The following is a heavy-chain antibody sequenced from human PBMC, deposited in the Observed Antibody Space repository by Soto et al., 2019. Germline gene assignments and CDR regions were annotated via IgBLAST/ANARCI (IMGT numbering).Heavy chain of an antibody. Sequence: QLQLQESGPGLVKPSETLSLTCTVSGGSISSSSYYWGWIRQPPGKGLEWIGSIYYSGSTYYNPSLKSRVTISVDTSKNQFSLKLSSVTAADTAVYYCARTIRGVRGVYFDYWGQGTLVTVSS. V-gene: IGHV4-39*01. CDR3: ARTIRGVRGVYFDY. CDR1: GGSISSSSYY. CDR2: IYYSGST. D-gene: IGHD3-10*01. J-gene: IGHJ4*02.